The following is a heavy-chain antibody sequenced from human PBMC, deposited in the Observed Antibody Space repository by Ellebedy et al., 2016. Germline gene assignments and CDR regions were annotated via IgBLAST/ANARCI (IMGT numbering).Heavy chain of an antibody. CDR2: ISSSNSYT. V-gene: IGHV3-11*06. CDR1: GFTFSDYY. CDR3: ARSYSSSSYYYYGMDV. J-gene: IGHJ6*02. D-gene: IGHD6-6*01. Sequence: GESLKISCAASGFTFSDYYMSWIRQAPGKGLEWVSYISSSNSYTNYADSVKGRFTISRDNAKNSLYLQMNSLRAEDTAVYYCARSYSSSSYYYYGMDVWGQGTTVTVSS.